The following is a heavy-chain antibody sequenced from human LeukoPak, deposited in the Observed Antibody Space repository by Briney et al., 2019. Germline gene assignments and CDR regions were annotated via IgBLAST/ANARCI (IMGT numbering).Heavy chain of an antibody. CDR2: ISSSSSTI. Sequence: GGSLRLSCAASGFTFSSYSMNWVRQAPGKGLEWVSYISSSSSTIYYADSVKGRFTISRDNAKNSLYLQMNSLRAEDTAVYYCARSTLDSSYDFWSGYPQGAFDIWGQGTMVTVSS. CDR1: GFTFSSYS. CDR3: ARSTLDSSYDFWSGYPQGAFDI. J-gene: IGHJ3*02. V-gene: IGHV3-48*01. D-gene: IGHD3-3*01.